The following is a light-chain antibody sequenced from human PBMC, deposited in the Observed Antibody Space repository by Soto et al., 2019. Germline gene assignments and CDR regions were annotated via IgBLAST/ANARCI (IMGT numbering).Light chain of an antibody. CDR1: SSDVGGYNY. CDR3: SSYTSSSTRL. V-gene: IGLV2-14*01. CDR2: DVS. J-gene: IGLJ2*01. Sequence: QSVLTQPASVSGSPGQSITISCTGTSSDVGGYNYVSWYQQHPGKAPKLMIYDVSNRPSGVSNRFSGSKSGNTASLTISGLRAEDEADYYCSSYTSSSTRLFGGGTKLTVL.